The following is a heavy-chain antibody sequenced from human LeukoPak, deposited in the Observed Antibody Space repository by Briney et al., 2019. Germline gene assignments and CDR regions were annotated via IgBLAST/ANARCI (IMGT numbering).Heavy chain of an antibody. Sequence: KPSETLSLTCTLSGGSISSNYWTWIRQPPGKGLEWIGYIYNSGSTNYNPSLKSQVTISVDTSKNQFSLKLSSVTAADTAVYYCAQIRPSTYYHSSNSFDYWGQGTLVTVSS. CDR3: AQIRPSTYYHSSNSFDY. D-gene: IGHD3-22*01. CDR1: GGSISSNY. CDR2: IYNSGST. J-gene: IGHJ4*02. V-gene: IGHV4-59*08.